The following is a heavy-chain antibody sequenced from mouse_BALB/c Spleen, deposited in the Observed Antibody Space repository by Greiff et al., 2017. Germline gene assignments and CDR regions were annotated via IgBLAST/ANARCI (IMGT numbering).Heavy chain of an antibody. Sequence: EVQLQQSGTVLARPGASVKMSCKASGYTFTSYWMHWVKQRPGQGLEWIGAIYPGNSDTSYNQKFKGKAKLTAVTSTSTAYMELSSLTNEDSAVYYCTRSRIYVYAMDYWGQGTSVTVSS. D-gene: IGHD1-1*01. CDR3: TRSRIYVYAMDY. CDR2: IYPGNSDT. J-gene: IGHJ4*01. V-gene: IGHV1-5*01. CDR1: GYTFTSYW.